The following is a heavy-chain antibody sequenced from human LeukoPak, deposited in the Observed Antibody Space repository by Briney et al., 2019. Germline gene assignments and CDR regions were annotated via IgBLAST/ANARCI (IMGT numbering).Heavy chain of an antibody. CDR3: ARVLGGSGYYPLYY. J-gene: IGHJ4*02. D-gene: IGHD3-22*01. Sequence: ASVKVSCKASGYTFTGYYMHWVRQAPGQGLEWMGRINPNSGGTNYAQKFQGRVTMTRDTSISTAYMELSRLRSDDTAVYYCARVLGGSGYYPLYYWGQGTQVTVSS. V-gene: IGHV1-2*06. CDR1: GYTFTGYY. CDR2: INPNSGGT.